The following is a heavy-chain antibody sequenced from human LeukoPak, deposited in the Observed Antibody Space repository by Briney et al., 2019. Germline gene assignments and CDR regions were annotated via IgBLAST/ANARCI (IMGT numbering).Heavy chain of an antibody. Sequence: GGSLRLSCAASGFTFSAYAMTWVRQAPGKGLEWVSGISGSGSSTYYADSAKGRFTISRDNSKNTLYLQMNSLGAEDTAAYYCAKVKSGTYYNFDSWGQGTLVTVSS. V-gene: IGHV3-23*01. CDR2: ISGSGSST. CDR3: AKVKSGTYYNFDS. J-gene: IGHJ4*02. CDR1: GFTFSAYA. D-gene: IGHD1-26*01.